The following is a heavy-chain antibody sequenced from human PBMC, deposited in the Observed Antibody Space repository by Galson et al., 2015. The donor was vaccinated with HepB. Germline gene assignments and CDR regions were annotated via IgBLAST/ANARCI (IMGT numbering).Heavy chain of an antibody. Sequence: PALVKPTQTLTLTCTFSVFSLSTNEVGVGWIRQPPGKALEWLALVYWDDDKRYSPSLKSRLTITKDTSKNQVVLTMTNLDPVDTAAYYCARYSPFDYWGPGTLVTVSS. CDR3: ARYSPFDY. J-gene: IGHJ4*02. CDR2: VYWDDDK. D-gene: IGHD4-11*01. CDR1: VFSLSTNEVG. V-gene: IGHV2-5*02.